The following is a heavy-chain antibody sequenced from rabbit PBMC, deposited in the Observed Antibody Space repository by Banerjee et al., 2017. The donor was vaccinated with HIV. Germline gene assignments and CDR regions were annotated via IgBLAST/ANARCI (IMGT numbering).Heavy chain of an antibody. CDR2: IVADSSGTT. J-gene: IGHJ4*01. V-gene: IGHV1S45*01. CDR3: ARTYGYADYAYATNL. CDR1: GFSFSSNYW. Sequence: QEQLEESGGDLVKPEGSLTLTCTASGFSFSSNYWIYWVRQAPGKGLEWIACIVADSSGTTYYASWAKGRFTISKTSSTTVTLQMTSLTAADTATYFCARTYGYADYAYATNLWGPGTLVTV. D-gene: IGHD6-1*01.